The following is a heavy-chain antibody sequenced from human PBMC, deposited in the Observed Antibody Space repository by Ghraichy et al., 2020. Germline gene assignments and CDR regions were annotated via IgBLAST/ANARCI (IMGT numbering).Heavy chain of an antibody. D-gene: IGHD6-6*01. CDR2: IFYSGTT. CDR1: GGSISNSYYY. Sequence: SETLSLTCTVSGGSISNSYYYWGWIRQPPGKGLEWIGNIFYSGTTYYNPSLRGRVAVSVDTSKNQFSLKLSSVTAADTAVYYCASLIAASDHWYFHLWSRGTLVTVSS. V-gene: IGHV4-39*07. J-gene: IGHJ2*01. CDR3: ASLIAASDHWYFHL.